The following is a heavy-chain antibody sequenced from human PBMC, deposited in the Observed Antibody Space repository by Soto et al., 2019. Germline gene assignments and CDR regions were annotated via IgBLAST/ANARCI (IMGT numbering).Heavy chain of an antibody. V-gene: IGHV3-21*01. CDR3: AREEGGYCSSTSCAEV. D-gene: IGHD2-2*01. CDR2: ISSSSYI. J-gene: IGHJ3*01. CDR1: GFTFSSYS. Sequence: GGSLRLSCAASGFTFSSYSMNWVRQAPGKGLEWVSSISSSSYIYYADSVKGRFTISRDNAKNSLYLQMNSLRAEDTAVYYCAREEGGYCSSTSCAEVWGQGTMVTVSS.